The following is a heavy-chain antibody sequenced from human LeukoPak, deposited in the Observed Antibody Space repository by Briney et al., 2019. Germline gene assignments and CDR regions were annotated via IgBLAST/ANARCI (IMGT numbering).Heavy chain of an antibody. CDR2: ISGGGGST. CDR3: AKDSAYSGGPFAGGFDH. J-gene: IGHJ4*02. D-gene: IGHD5-18*01. CDR1: GFTFNSYA. Sequence: PGGSLRLSCAASGFTFNSYAMSWVRQAPGKGLEWVSVISGGGGSTSYADYVKGRFTISRDNSKNTLYLQMNSLRAEDTAVYYCAKDSAYSGGPFAGGFDHWGQGTLVTVSA. V-gene: IGHV3-23*01.